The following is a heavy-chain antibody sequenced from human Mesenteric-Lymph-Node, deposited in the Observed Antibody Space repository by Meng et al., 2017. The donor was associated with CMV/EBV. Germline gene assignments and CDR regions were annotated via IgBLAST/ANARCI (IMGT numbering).Heavy chain of an antibody. J-gene: IGHJ4*02. D-gene: IGHD2-2*01. Sequence: SVKVSCKASGGTFSSYAISWVRQAPGQGLEWIGGIIPILGITNYAQKFQGRVTITADKSTSTAYMELSSLRSEDTAVYYCARDRGVVPAAMTDFDYWGQGTLVTVS. CDR1: GGTFSSYA. V-gene: IGHV1-69*10. CDR3: ARDRGVVPAAMTDFDY. CDR2: IIPILGIT.